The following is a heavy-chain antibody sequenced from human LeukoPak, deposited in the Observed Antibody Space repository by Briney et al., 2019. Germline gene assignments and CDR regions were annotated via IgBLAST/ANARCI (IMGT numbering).Heavy chain of an antibody. CDR1: GYTFTSYG. CDR2: ISAYNGYT. D-gene: IGHD3-22*01. Sequence: ASVKVSCKASGYTFTSYGISWVRQAPGQGLEWMGWISAYNGYTNYAQKLQGRVTMTTDTSTSTAYMELRSLRSDDTAVYYCARGFPPRRYYDSSGYYSYYSDCWGQGTLVTVSS. J-gene: IGHJ4*02. CDR3: ARGFPPRRYYDSSGYYSYYSDC. V-gene: IGHV1-18*01.